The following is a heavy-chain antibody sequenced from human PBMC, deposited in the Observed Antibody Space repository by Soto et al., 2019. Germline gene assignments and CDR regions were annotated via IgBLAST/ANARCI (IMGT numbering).Heavy chain of an antibody. D-gene: IGHD2-15*01. V-gene: IGHV1-3*01. CDR1: GYTFTSYA. Sequence: QVQLVQSGAEVKKPGASVKVSCKASGYTFTSYAMHWVRQAPGQRLEWMGWINAGNGNTKYSQKFQGRVTITRDTSASTAYMELSSLRSEDTAVYYCARTRSGRNYYYYGMDVWGQGTTVTVSS. CDR2: INAGNGNT. CDR3: ARTRSGRNYYYYGMDV. J-gene: IGHJ6*02.